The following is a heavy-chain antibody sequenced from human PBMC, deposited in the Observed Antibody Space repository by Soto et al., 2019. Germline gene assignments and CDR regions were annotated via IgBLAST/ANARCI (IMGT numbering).Heavy chain of an antibody. CDR1: GGSISSYY. Sequence: SETLSLTCTVSGGSISSYYWSWIRQPPGKGLEWIGYIYYSGSTNYNPSLKSRVTISVDTSKNQFSLKLSSVTAADTAVYYCAGSTVTTTLFYYYYYGMDVWGQGTTVTVSS. V-gene: IGHV4-59*01. J-gene: IGHJ6*02. D-gene: IGHD4-17*01. CDR3: AGSTVTTTLFYYYYYGMDV. CDR2: IYYSGST.